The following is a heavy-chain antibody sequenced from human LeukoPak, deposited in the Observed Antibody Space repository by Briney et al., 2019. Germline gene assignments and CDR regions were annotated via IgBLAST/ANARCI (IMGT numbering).Heavy chain of an antibody. CDR1: GYSISSGYY. CDR3: ARGGARYQLLNWFDP. V-gene: IGHV4-38-2*02. CDR2: IYHTSST. D-gene: IGHD2-2*01. Sequence: PSETLSLTCTVSGYSISSGYYWAWIRQTPGKGLEWIGSIYHTSSTYRNPSLRSRVTISVDTSKNQFSLNLTSLTAADTAVYYCARGGARYQLLNWFDPWDQGTLVTVSS. J-gene: IGHJ5*02.